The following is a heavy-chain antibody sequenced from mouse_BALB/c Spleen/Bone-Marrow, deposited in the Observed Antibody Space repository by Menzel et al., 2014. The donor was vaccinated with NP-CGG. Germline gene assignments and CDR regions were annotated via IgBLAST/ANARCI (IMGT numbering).Heavy chain of an antibody. D-gene: IGHD4-1*01. V-gene: IGHV2-9*02. CDR2: IWAGGST. J-gene: IGHJ2*01. CDR3: ARAGSEFFDF. Sequence: VQLQESGPGLVAPSQSLSITCTVSGFSLTSFGVHWVRQPPGKGLEWLGVIWAGGSTNYNSALMSRLSISKDNSQSQVFLKMNSLQTGDSAIYYCARAGSEFFDFWGQGTTLIVSS. CDR1: GFSLTSFG.